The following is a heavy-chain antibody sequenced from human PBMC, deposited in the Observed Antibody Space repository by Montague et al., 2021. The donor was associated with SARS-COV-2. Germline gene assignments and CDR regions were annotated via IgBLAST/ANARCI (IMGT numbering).Heavy chain of an antibody. J-gene: IGHJ2*01. D-gene: IGHD3-10*01. CDR3: AREFRTYGYGGQYWYFDL. CDR2: IYHSGST. Sequence: SETLSLTCAVSGGSISSSNWWSWVRQPPGKGLEWIGEIYHSGSTNYNPSLKSRVAISIDKSKNQFSLKLSSVTAADTAAYYCAREFRTYGYGGQYWYFDLWGRGTLVTVSS. V-gene: IGHV4-4*02. CDR1: GGSISSSNW.